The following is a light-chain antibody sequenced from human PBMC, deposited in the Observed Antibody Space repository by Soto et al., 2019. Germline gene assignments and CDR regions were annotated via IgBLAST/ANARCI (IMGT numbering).Light chain of an antibody. CDR2: DNV. CDR1: GSNLGRNY. Sequence: QSLLTPPPSVSATPGQKVTISCSGSGSNLGRNYVSWYQQLPGTAPKLLIYDNVYRFSGIPDRFSGSKSGTSATLGITGLQTGDEGDYYCGSWDNSLSSYVFGTGNKVTVL. CDR3: GSWDNSLSSYV. V-gene: IGLV1-51*01. J-gene: IGLJ1*01.